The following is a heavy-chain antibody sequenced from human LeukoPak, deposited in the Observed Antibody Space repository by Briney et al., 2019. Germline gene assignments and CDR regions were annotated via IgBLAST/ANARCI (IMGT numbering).Heavy chain of an antibody. V-gene: IGHV4-39*07. CDR3: ARLLDFWSGYSY. J-gene: IGHJ4*02. CDR2: INYSGTT. CDR1: GASISSRSYY. D-gene: IGHD3-3*01. Sequence: SETLSLTCSVSGASISSRSYYWGWIRQPPGKGLEWIGSINYSGTTYYNPSLKSRVTISVDTSKNQFSLKLSSVTAADTAVYYCARLLDFWSGYSYWGQGTLVTVSS.